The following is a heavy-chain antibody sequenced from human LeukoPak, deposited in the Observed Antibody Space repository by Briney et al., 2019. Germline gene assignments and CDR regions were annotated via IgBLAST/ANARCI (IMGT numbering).Heavy chain of an antibody. V-gene: IGHV3-33*08. CDR1: GNYW. D-gene: IGHD2-2*01. J-gene: IGHJ4*02. CDR2: IWHDGSHQ. Sequence: GGSLRLSCAASGNYWMHWVRQAPGKGLEWVAVIWHDGSHQYYADSVKGRFTISRDNSRNTLYLQMNNLRAEDTAVYFCARSYADGTADYWGQGTLVTVSS. CDR3: ARSYADGTADY.